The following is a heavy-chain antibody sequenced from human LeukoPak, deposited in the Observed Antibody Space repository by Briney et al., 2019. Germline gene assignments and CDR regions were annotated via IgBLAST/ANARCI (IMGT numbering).Heavy chain of an antibody. J-gene: IGHJ1*01. CDR2: IWYDGSNK. Sequence: GGSLRLSCAASGFTFSSYGMHWVRQAPGKGLEWVAVIWYDGSNKYYADSVKGRFTISRDNSKNTLYLQMNSLRAEDTAVYYCVRDGPHIENSGWYELEVYFQHWGQGTLVTVSS. CDR3: VRDGPHIENSGWYELEVYFQH. D-gene: IGHD6-19*01. CDR1: GFTFSSYG. V-gene: IGHV3-33*01.